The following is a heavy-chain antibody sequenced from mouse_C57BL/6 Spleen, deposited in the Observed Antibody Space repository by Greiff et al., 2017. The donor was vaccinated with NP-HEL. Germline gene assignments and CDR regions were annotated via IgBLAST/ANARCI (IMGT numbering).Heavy chain of an antibody. Sequence: EVQLQQSGPELVKPGASVKISCKASGYTFTDYYMNWVKQSHGKSLEWIGDINPNNVGTSYNQKFTGKATLTVDKSSSTAYMELRRLTSEDSAVYYCARRSFRLRQGYFEVWGTGTTVTVSS. CDR2: INPNNVGT. CDR3: ARRSFRLRQGYFEV. J-gene: IGHJ1*03. CDR1: GYTFTDYY. V-gene: IGHV1-26*01. D-gene: IGHD2-4*01.